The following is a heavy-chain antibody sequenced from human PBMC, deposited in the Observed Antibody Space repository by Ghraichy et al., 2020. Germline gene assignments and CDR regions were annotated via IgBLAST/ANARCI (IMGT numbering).Heavy chain of an antibody. CDR3: AREVARYFDY. J-gene: IGHJ4*02. CDR1: GDSVSSKSAA. Sequence: SQTLSLTCAISGDSVSSKSAAWDWIRQSPSRGLEWLGRTYYRSQWYHDYGVSVRGRIIINPDTSKNQIFLQLNSVTPEDTGVYYCAREVARYFDYWAKGTLVTVSS. V-gene: IGHV6-1*01. CDR2: TYYRSQWYH.